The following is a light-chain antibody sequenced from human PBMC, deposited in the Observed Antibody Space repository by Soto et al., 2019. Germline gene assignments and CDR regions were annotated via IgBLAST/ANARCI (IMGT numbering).Light chain of an antibody. J-gene: IGLJ1*01. Sequence: QSVLTHPRSVSGSPGQSVTISCTGPTIDVDSSNYVSLYQQHPDRAPKLMIYDVSERPSGVPDRFSGSKSGSTASLTISGLQAEDEADYYCCSYATPFYVFGSGTKVTV. CDR3: CSYATPFYV. CDR2: DVS. V-gene: IGLV2-11*01. CDR1: TIDVDSSNY.